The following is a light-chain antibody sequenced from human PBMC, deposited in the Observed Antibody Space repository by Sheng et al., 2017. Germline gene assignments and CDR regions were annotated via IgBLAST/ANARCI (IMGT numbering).Light chain of an antibody. CDR2: RAS. V-gene: IGKV1-5*03. CDR3: QQYYDSSPYT. Sequence: DIQMTQSPSTLSAAVGDRVTISCRASQSVHSRVVWFQQKSGGAPKLIIYRASYLEDEVPSRFSGSGSETDFTLTIAGLQPDDLATYFCQQYYDSSPYTFGQGTKIQIK. CDR1: QSVHSR. J-gene: IGKJ2*01.